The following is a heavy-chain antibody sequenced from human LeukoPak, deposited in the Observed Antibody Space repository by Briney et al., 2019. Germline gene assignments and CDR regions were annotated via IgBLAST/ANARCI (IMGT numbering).Heavy chain of an antibody. CDR3: ARDKDWAFDY. CDR1: GFTFSSYW. CDR2: SDGSST. J-gene: IGHJ4*02. V-gene: IGHV3-74*01. Sequence: PGGSLRLSCAASGFTFSSYWMHWVRQAPGKGLVWVSHSDGSSTSYADSVKGRSTISRDDAKNTLYLQMNSLRAEDTAVYYCARDKDWAFDYWGQGTLVTVSS. D-gene: IGHD3/OR15-3a*01.